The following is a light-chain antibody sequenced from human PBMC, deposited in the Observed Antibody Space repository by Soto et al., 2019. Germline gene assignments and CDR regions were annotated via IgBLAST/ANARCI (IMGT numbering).Light chain of an antibody. CDR2: ETN. J-gene: IGLJ1*01. Sequence: QSVLTQPHSVSAAPGQKVTLSCSGSSSNLANYYVSWFQQLPGTAPNLPIYETNNRPPGIPGRFSGSKSGTAATLGITGLQTGDEADYYCGTWDISLSGFVFGTGTKLTVL. CDR3: GTWDISLSGFV. V-gene: IGLV1-51*02. CDR1: SSNLANYY.